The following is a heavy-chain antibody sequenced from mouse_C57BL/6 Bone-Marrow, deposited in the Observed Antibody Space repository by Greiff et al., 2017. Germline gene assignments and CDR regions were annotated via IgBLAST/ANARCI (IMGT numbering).Heavy chain of an antibody. CDR3: ARGDYYGSSYDYAMDY. CDR2: NPSSGYT. J-gene: IGHJ4*01. V-gene: IGHV1-7*01. Sequence: VQLQQSGAELAKPGASVKLSCKASGYTFTSYINPSSGYTKYNQKFKDKATLTADKSSSTAYMQLSSLTYEDSAVYYCARGDYYGSSYDYAMDYWGQGTSVTVSS. D-gene: IGHD1-1*01. CDR1: GYTFTSY.